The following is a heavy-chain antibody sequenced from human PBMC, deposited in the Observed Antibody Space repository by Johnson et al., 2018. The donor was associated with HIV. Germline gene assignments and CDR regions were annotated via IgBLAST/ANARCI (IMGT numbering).Heavy chain of an antibody. Sequence: VQLVESGGGLVKPGESLRLSCAASGFSFSNAWMNWVRQAPGKGLEWVGRIKSKTDGGTPDYAAPVKGRFTLSRDDSKNTLFLQMNSLKTEDTALYYCTAHYRNAFDIWGQGTMVTVSS. CDR2: IKSKTDGGTP. CDR3: TAHYRNAFDI. V-gene: IGHV3-15*01. CDR1: GFSFSNAW. J-gene: IGHJ3*02. D-gene: IGHD1-26*01.